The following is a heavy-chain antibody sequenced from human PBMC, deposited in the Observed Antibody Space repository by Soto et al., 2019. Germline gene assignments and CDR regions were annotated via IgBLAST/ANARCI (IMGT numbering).Heavy chain of an antibody. J-gene: IGHJ4*02. CDR1: GAPIIIGN. D-gene: IGHD1-26*01. CDR2: IYYRGST. V-gene: IGHV4-59*08. Sequence: QVHLQGPGPGRVKPPEPCSPTGTVSGAPIIIGNGSWSRHPPGKGLEWIGYIYYRGSTNCNPSLKSRVTISVDTSKNQFSLKLSSVTAADTAVYYCARRYGSAIDYWGQGTLVTVSS. CDR3: ARRYGSAIDY.